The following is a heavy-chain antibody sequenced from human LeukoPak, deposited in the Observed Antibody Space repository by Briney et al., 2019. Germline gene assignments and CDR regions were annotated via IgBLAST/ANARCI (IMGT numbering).Heavy chain of an antibody. Sequence: PGGSLRLSCAASGFTFSTYNMNWVRQAPGKGLEWVSSISSTGSAKYYADSVRGRFTISRDNANHSLYLQMNSLRAEDTAVYYCAKERRGYSYGYIDHWGQGSLVSVSS. J-gene: IGHJ4*02. D-gene: IGHD5-18*01. CDR3: AKERRGYSYGYIDH. CDR2: ISSTGSAK. CDR1: GFTFSTYN. V-gene: IGHV3-21*01.